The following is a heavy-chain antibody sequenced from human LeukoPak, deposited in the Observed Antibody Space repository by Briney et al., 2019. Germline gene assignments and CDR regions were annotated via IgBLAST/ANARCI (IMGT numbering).Heavy chain of an antibody. CDR2: INPNSGGT. CDR1: GYTFTGNY. J-gene: IGHJ6*03. CDR3: ARTLVDYDFWSGLYYYYYMGV. Sequence: GASVKVSFKASGYTFTGNYMHWVRQAPGQGLEWMGWINPNSGGTNYAQKFQDRVTMTRDTSISTAYMELSRLRSDDTAVYYCARTLVDYDFWSGLYYYYYMGVWGKGTTVTVSS. D-gene: IGHD3-3*01. V-gene: IGHV1-2*02.